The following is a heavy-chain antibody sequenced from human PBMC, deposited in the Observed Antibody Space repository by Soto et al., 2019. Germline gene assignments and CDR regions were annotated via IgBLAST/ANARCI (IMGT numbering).Heavy chain of an antibody. J-gene: IGHJ5*02. V-gene: IGHV1-69*13. Sequence: ASVKVSCKASGGTFSSYAISCVRQAPGQGLEWMGGIIPIFGTANYAQKFQGRVTITADESTSTAYMELSSLRSEDTAVYYCARMEDIVATGESGWFDPWGQGTLVTVSS. CDR1: GGTFSSYA. D-gene: IGHD5-12*01. CDR3: ARMEDIVATGESGWFDP. CDR2: IIPIFGTA.